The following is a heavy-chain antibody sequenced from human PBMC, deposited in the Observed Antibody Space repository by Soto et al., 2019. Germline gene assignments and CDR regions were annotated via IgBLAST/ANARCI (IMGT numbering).Heavy chain of an antibody. CDR2: TYYRSKWYN. D-gene: IGHD3-10*01. CDR1: GDSVSSNSVA. V-gene: IGHV6-1*01. Sequence: SQTLSLTCDISGDSVSSNSVAWNWIRQSPSRGLEWLGRTYYRSKWYNDYAVSVKSRITINPDTSKNQFSLKLNFVSPEDTAVYSWERGVTVYYFDNWGRETLFTVP. CDR3: ERGVTVYYFDN. J-gene: IGHJ4*02.